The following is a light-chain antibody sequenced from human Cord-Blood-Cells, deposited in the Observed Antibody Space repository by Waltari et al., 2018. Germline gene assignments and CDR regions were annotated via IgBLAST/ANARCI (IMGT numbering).Light chain of an antibody. CDR2: EVS. CDR3: CSYAGSSTFWV. V-gene: IGLV2-23*02. J-gene: IGLJ2*01. Sequence: QSALTQPASVSGSPGQSITISCTGTSSAVGSYNLVSWYQQHPGKAPKRMIYEVSKRPSGVSNRFSGSKSGNTASLTISGLQAEDEADYYCCSYAGSSTFWVFGGGTKLTVL. CDR1: SSAVGSYNL.